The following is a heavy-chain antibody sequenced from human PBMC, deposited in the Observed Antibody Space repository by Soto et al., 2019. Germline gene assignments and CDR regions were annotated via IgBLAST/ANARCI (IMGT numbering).Heavy chain of an antibody. CDR3: ARRNRLGRYYYYGMDV. D-gene: IGHD1-1*01. J-gene: IGHJ6*02. CDR2: IYYSGST. V-gene: IGHV4-39*01. Sequence: SETLSLTCTVSGGSISSSSYYWGWIRQPPGKGLEWIGSIYYSGSTYYNPSLKSRVTISVDTSKNQFSLKLSSVTAADTAVYYCARRNRLGRYYYYGMDVWGQGTTVTVSS. CDR1: GGSISSSSYY.